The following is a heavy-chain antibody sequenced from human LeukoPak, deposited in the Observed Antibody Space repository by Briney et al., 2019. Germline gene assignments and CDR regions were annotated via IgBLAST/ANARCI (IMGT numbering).Heavy chain of an antibody. CDR1: GLTFSSYW. D-gene: IGHD2-2*03. CDR2: IKQDGSEK. CDR3: ARDRGGYCGSTSCHPYDY. V-gene: IGHV3-7*01. J-gene: IGHJ4*02. Sequence: GGSLRLSCAASGLTFSSYWMSWVRQAPGKGLEWVANIKQDGSEKHYVDSATGRFTISRDNTKNSLYLQMNSLRADDTAVYYCARDRGGYCGSTSCHPYDYWGQGTLVTVSS.